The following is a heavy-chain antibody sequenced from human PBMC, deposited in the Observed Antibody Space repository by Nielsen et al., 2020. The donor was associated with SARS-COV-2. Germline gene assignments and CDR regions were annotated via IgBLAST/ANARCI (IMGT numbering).Heavy chain of an antibody. CDR1: EFTFNDHS. V-gene: IGHV3-9*01. CDR3: VRDKIIVAAGSGAFDV. D-gene: IGHD6-13*01. Sequence: SLKISCAASEFTFNDHSMHWVRQVPGKGLEWVSGISWNSGGIGYADSVKGRFTISRDNAKNFVYLQMNSLSAEDTALYYCVRDKIIVAAGSGAFDVWGQGTMVTVSS. CDR2: ISWNSGGI. J-gene: IGHJ3*01.